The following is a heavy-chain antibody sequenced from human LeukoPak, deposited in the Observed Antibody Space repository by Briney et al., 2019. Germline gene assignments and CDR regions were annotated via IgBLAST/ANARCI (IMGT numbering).Heavy chain of an antibody. V-gene: IGHV4-34*01. CDR3: ARTAEGGYTHDYFYYYYMDV. CDR2: INHSGST. Sequence: SETLSLTCAVYGGSFSGYYWSWIRQPPGKGLEWIGEINHSGSTNYNPSLKSRVTISVDTSKNQFSLKLSSVTAADTAVYYCARTAEGGYTHDYFYYYYMDVWGKGTTVTISS. D-gene: IGHD5-18*01. CDR1: GGSFSGYY. J-gene: IGHJ6*03.